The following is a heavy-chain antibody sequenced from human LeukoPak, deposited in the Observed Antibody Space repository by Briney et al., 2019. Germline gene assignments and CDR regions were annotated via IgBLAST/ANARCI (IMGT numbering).Heavy chain of an antibody. CDR1: GYTFTSYY. V-gene: IGHV1-46*01. J-gene: IGHJ6*02. Sequence: ASVKVSCKASGYTFTSYYMHWVRQAPGQGLEWMGIINPSGGSTSYAQKFQGRVTMTRDTSTSTVYMELSSLRSEDTAVYYCARMPMPYSSGWQRPPPGPHYYYYGMDVWGQGTTVTVSS. CDR3: ARMPMPYSSGWQRPPPGPHYYYYGMDV. CDR2: INPSGGST. D-gene: IGHD6-19*01.